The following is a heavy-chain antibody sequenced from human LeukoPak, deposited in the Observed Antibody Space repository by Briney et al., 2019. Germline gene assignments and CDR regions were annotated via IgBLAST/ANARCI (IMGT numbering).Heavy chain of an antibody. CDR1: GFTFSSYG. D-gene: IGHD6-13*01. Sequence: GRSLRLSCAASGFTFSSYGMHWVRQAPGKGLEWVAVISYDGSNKYYADSVKGRFTISRDNSKNTLYLQMNSLRAEDTAVYYCARLVRSSSWSRYYFDYWGQGTLVTVSS. V-gene: IGHV3-30*03. J-gene: IGHJ4*02. CDR2: ISYDGSNK. CDR3: ARLVRSSSWSRYYFDY.